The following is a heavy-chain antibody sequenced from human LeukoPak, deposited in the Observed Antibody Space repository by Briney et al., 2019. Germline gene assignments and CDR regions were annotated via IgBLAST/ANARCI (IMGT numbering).Heavy chain of an antibody. D-gene: IGHD6-13*01. V-gene: IGHV1-18*01. Sequence: ASVKVSCKASGYTFTSYGISWVRQAPGPGLEWMGGISAYNGNTNYAQKLQGRVTMTTDTSTSTAYMELRSLRSDDTAVYYCARDTLSSSWYEPYGMDVWGQGTTVTVSS. J-gene: IGHJ6*02. CDR2: ISAYNGNT. CDR1: GYTFTSYG. CDR3: ARDTLSSSWYEPYGMDV.